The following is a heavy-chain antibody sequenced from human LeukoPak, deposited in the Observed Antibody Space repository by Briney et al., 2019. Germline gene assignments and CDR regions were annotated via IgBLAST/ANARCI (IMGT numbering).Heavy chain of an antibody. Sequence: ASVKVSCKVSGYTLTELSMHWLRQAPGKGLEWMGGFYPEDGETIYAQKFQGRVTMTEDTSTDTAYMELSSLRSEDTAVYYCATVPITMIVVVRSNDAFDIWGQGTMVTVSS. CDR3: ATVPITMIVVVRSNDAFDI. CDR1: GYTLTELS. J-gene: IGHJ3*02. V-gene: IGHV1-24*01. CDR2: FYPEDGET. D-gene: IGHD3-22*01.